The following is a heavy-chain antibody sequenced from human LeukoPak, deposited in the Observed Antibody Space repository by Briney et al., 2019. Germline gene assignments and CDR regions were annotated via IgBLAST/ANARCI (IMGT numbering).Heavy chain of an antibody. CDR1: GFTFSSYW. Sequence: GGSLRLSCAASGFTFSSYWMHWVRQAPGKGLVWVSRINSDGSSTTYADSVKGRFTISRDNSKNTLYLQMNSLRAEDTAVYYCAKEGVEYSYGYYFDYWGQGTLVTVSS. CDR2: INSDGSST. V-gene: IGHV3-74*01. CDR3: AKEGVEYSYGYYFDY. D-gene: IGHD5-18*01. J-gene: IGHJ4*02.